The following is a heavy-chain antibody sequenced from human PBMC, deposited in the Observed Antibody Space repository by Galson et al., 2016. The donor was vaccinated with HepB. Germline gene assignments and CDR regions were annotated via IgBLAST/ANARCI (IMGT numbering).Heavy chain of an antibody. CDR3: AGGTQYCSGGTCYDN. V-gene: IGHV1-46*03. Sequence: SVKVSCKASGYTLTSYYMHWVRQAPGQGLEWMGIINPSGGPTRNAQKFQGRVTMTTDTSTSTAYMELRSLTSDDTAVYYWAGGTQYCSGGTCYDNWGEGTLVTVSS. CDR2: INPSGGPT. CDR1: GYTLTSYY. J-gene: IGHJ4*02. D-gene: IGHD2-15*01.